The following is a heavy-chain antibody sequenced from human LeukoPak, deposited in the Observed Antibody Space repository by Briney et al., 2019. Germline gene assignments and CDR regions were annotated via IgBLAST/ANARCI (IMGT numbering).Heavy chain of an antibody. Sequence: ASVKVSCKASGYTFTGYYMHWVRQAPGRGLEWMGWINPNSGGTNYAQKFQGRVTMTRDTSISTAYMELSRLRSDDTAVYYCARSLSPSDYVANWFDPWGQGTLVTVSS. CDR3: ARSLSPSDYVANWFDP. CDR1: GYTFTGYY. CDR2: INPNSGGT. D-gene: IGHD4-17*01. J-gene: IGHJ5*02. V-gene: IGHV1-2*02.